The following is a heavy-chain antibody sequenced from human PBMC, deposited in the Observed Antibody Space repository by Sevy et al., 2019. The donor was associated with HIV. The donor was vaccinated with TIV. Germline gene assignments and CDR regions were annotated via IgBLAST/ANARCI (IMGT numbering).Heavy chain of an antibody. D-gene: IGHD3-3*01. Sequence: GGSLRLSCAASGFTVSSNYMSWVRQAPGKGLEWVSVIYSGGSTYYADSVKGRFTISRDNSKNTLYLQMNSLRAEDTAVYYCARGRWGTIFGVAYYYGMDVWGQGTTVTVSS. CDR3: ARGRWGTIFGVAYYYGMDV. CDR2: IYSGGST. V-gene: IGHV3-53*01. J-gene: IGHJ6*02. CDR1: GFTVSSNY.